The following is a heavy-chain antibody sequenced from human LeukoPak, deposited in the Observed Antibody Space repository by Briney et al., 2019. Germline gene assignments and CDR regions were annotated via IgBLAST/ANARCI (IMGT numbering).Heavy chain of an antibody. CDR3: TCLYPTRAPDDWSDRWDRNWFDP. CDR1: GFLFASYA. V-gene: IGHV3-30-3*01. D-gene: IGHD3-9*01. CDR2: ISYDGSKT. Sequence: GGSMRLSCEGSGFLFASYAMHWVRQAPGKGLEWVAIISYDGSKTDYVDSVKGRFIVSRDNSKNTVYLEMKSLTGGDTAVYLCTCLYPTRAPDDWSDRWDRNWFDPWGQGTQVIVSS. J-gene: IGHJ5*02.